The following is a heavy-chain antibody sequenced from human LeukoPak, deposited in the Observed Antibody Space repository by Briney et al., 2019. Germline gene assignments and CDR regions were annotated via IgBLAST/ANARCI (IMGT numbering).Heavy chain of an antibody. D-gene: IGHD6-6*01. Sequence: GASVKVSCKASGGTFSSYAISWVRQAPGQGLEWMGIINPSGGSTSYAQKFQGRVTMTRDTSTSTVYMELSSLRSEDTAVYYCARSSVQAWFDPWGQGTLVTVSS. CDR3: ARSSVQAWFDP. V-gene: IGHV1-46*01. CDR1: GGTFSSYA. J-gene: IGHJ5*02. CDR2: INPSGGST.